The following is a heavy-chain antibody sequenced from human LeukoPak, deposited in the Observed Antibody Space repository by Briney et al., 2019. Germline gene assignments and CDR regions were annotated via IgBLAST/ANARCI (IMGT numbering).Heavy chain of an antibody. D-gene: IGHD3-22*01. CDR2: MNPNSGNT. J-gene: IGHJ4*02. CDR1: GYTFTSYD. CDR3: ARNGGGSYYYDSSGYYYFDY. V-gene: IGHV1-8*01. Sequence: ASVKVSCKASGYTFTSYDINWVRQATGQGLEWMGWMNPNSGNTGYAQKFQGRVTKTRNTSISTAYMELSSLRSEDTAVYYCARNGGGSYYYDSSGYYYFDYWGQGTLVTVSS.